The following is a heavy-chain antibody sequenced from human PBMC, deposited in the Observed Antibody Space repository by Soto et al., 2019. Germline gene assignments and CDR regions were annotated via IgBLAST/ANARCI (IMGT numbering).Heavy chain of an antibody. Sequence: GASVKGACKGSGYTFSSYGISWVRQAPGQGLEWMGWISAYNGNTNYAQKLQGRVTMTTDTSTSTAYMELRSLRSDDTAVYYCARDGHGGYVSDFDYWGQGTLVTVSS. CDR3: ARDGHGGYVSDFDY. CDR1: GYTFSSYG. V-gene: IGHV1-18*01. D-gene: IGHD5-12*01. CDR2: ISAYNGNT. J-gene: IGHJ4*02.